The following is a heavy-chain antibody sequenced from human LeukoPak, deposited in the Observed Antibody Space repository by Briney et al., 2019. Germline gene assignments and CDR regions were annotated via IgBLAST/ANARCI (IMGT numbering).Heavy chain of an antibody. CDR1: GFTFSDYY. Sequence: GGSLRLSCAASGFTFSDYYMSWIRQAPGKGLVWVSYISSSSTTIYYADSVKGRFTISRDNAKNSLYLQMNSLRDEDTAVYYCARDRSYDFWRGSLGDWGQGTLVTVSS. D-gene: IGHD3-3*01. CDR2: ISSSSTTI. V-gene: IGHV3-11*04. CDR3: ARDRSYDFWRGSLGD. J-gene: IGHJ4*02.